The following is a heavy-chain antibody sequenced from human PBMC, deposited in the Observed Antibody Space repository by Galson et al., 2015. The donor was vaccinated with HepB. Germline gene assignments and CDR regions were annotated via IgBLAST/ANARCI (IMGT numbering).Heavy chain of an antibody. CDR3: ARGGWLGNWYFDL. CDR2: TRFRSKWYS. V-gene: IGHV6-1*01. D-gene: IGHD6-19*01. Sequence: CAISGDSVSSNSVEWNWIRQSPPRGLEWLGKTRFRSKWYSDYAVSVKSRITINADTSKNQFSLQLNSVTPEDTAVYYCARGGWLGNWYFDLWGRGTLVTVSS. CDR1: GDSVSSNSVE. J-gene: IGHJ2*01.